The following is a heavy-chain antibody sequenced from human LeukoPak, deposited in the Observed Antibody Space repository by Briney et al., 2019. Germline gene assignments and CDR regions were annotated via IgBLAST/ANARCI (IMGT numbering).Heavy chain of an antibody. J-gene: IGHJ4*02. CDR1: GYTFTGYY. V-gene: IGHV1-2*02. D-gene: IGHD6-19*01. CDR3: ARVAGYSSGWGGIDY. CDR2: INPNSGGT. Sequence: ASVKVSCKASGYTFTGYYMHWVRQAPGQGLEWMGWINPNSGGTNYAQKFQGRVTMTRDTPISTAYMELSRLRSDDTAVYYCARVAGYSSGWGGIDYWGQGTLVTVSS.